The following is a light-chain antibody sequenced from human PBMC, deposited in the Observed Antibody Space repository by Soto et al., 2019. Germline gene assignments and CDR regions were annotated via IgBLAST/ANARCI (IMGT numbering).Light chain of an antibody. CDR3: MQALQTPWT. J-gene: IGKJ1*01. V-gene: IGKV2-28*01. Sequence: DLVMTQSPLSLPVTPGEPASISCRSSQSLQHSNGDYYLDWYLQKPGQSPQLLIYLGSNRASGVPDRFSGSGSGTDFTLRISRVEAEDVGVYHCMQALQTPWTFGQGTRVDIK. CDR2: LGS. CDR1: QSLQHSNGDYY.